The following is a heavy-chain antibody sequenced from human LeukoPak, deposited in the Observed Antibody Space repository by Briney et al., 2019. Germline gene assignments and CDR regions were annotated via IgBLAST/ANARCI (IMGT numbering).Heavy chain of an antibody. V-gene: IGHV3-48*03. CDR3: ARDRGAYFDY. J-gene: IGHJ4*02. CDR2: ISSSGSTK. CDR1: GFTFSSYE. Sequence: PGGSLRLSCAASGFTFSSYEMNWVRQAPGKGLEWVSYISSSGSTKYYADSVEGRFTISRDNAKNSLYLQMNSLRAEDTAVYYCARDRGAYFDYWGQGTLVTVSS. D-gene: IGHD5-24*01.